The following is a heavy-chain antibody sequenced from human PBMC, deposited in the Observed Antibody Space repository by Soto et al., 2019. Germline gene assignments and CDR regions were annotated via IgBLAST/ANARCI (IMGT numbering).Heavy chain of an antibody. J-gene: IGHJ4*02. D-gene: IGHD6-13*01. CDR2: VYYGGNT. CDR3: ARLFFKLGVDRPRLSYFDY. V-gene: IGHV4-39*01. Sequence: SGTLSLTCTVSGASIASSHYFWGWIRQPPGKGLEWVGSVYYGGNTYYSPSLKTPVTVSVDTSKSQFSLKLTSVTAADTAVYFCARLFFKLGVDRPRLSYFDYWGPGISVTVSS. CDR1: GASIASSHYF.